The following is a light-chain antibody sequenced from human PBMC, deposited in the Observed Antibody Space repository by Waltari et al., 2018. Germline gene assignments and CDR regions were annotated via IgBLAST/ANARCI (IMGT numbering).Light chain of an antibody. Sequence: EIVMTQSPATLSVSPGETATLSCRASQNIRTNLAWYQQKPGQAPRLLMYDSSSRATDFPARFSGSESGTTFTLTIRSLQSEDYALYYCHQYNEWPHTFGQGTNLAIK. CDR3: HQYNEWPHT. J-gene: IGKJ2*01. V-gene: IGKV3-15*01. CDR1: QNIRTN. CDR2: DSS.